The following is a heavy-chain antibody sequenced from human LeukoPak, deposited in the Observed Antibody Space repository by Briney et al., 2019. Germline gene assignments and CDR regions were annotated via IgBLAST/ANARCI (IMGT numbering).Heavy chain of an antibody. J-gene: IGHJ5*02. CDR1: GFTFSDYY. CDR3: AKVAAPVSYNWFDP. D-gene: IGHD6-6*01. V-gene: IGHV3-23*01. CDR2: ISGSGGST. Sequence: GGSLRLSCAASGFTFSDYYMSWVRQAPGKGLEWVSAISGSGGSTYYADSVKGRFTISRDNSKNTLYLQMNSLRAEDTAVYYCAKVAAPVSYNWFDPWGQGTLVTVSS.